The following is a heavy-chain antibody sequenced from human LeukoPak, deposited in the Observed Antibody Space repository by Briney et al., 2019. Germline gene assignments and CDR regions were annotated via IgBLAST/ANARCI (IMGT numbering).Heavy chain of an antibody. Sequence: PSGTLSLTCGVSGGSISGTNWWSWVRQPPGQGLEWIGEISLAGQTNYNPSLNGRVTMSLDKSSNQLSLHLTSVTAADTAMYYCARHFLEGRAGGRFDPWGQGLLVTVSS. CDR2: ISLAGQT. V-gene: IGHV4-4*02. J-gene: IGHJ5*02. CDR1: GGSISGTNW. CDR3: ARHFLEGRAGGRFDP. D-gene: IGHD1-1*01.